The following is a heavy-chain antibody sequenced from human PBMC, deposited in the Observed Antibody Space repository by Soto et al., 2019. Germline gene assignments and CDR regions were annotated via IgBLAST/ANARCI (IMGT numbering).Heavy chain of an antibody. Sequence: EVQLVESGGGLVQPGGSLRLSCAASGFTFSSYWMSWVRQAPGKGREWVANIKQDGSEKYYVDSVKGRFTISRDNAKNSLYLQMNSLRAEDTAVYYCARGPDFDWLFYFDYWGQGTLVTVSS. J-gene: IGHJ4*02. CDR3: ARGPDFDWLFYFDY. V-gene: IGHV3-7*01. CDR1: GFTFSSYW. CDR2: IKQDGSEK. D-gene: IGHD3-9*01.